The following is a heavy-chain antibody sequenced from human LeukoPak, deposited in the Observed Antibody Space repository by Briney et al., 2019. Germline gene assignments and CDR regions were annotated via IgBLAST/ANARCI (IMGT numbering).Heavy chain of an antibody. V-gene: IGHV6-1*01. D-gene: IGHD3-10*01. CDR2: AYYRSQWYN. Sequence: SQTLSLTCAISGDSVSSNSAAWNWIRQSPSRGLEWLGRAYYRSQWYNDYGFSVKGRIAINADTSKNHFSLQLNSVTPEDTGVYYCAREEAGTYGFQYWGQGTTVTVSS. J-gene: IGHJ6*02. CDR1: GDSVSSNSAA. CDR3: AREEAGTYGFQY.